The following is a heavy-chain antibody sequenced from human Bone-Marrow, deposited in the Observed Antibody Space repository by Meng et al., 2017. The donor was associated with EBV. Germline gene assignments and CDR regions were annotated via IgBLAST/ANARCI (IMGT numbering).Heavy chain of an antibody. D-gene: IGHD6-19*01. J-gene: IGHJ4*02. Sequence: QITLKEPGPTPVKPTQTLTLTCSFSGFSLSTDGEGVGWIRQPPGKALEWLALIYWDDDKRYSPSLESRLTITKDTSKNQVVLTMTNMDPVDTATYYCAHRLSSGWYDYWGQGTLVTVSS. CDR2: IYWDDDK. V-gene: IGHV2-5*02. CDR3: AHRLSSGWYDY. CDR1: GFSLSTDGEG.